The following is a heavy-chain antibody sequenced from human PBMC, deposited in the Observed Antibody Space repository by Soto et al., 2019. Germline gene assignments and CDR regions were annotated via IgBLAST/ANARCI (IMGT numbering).Heavy chain of an antibody. V-gene: IGHV1-8*01. CDR1: GYTFTNND. J-gene: IGHJ5*02. CDR3: ARMATFGSLNWFDP. Sequence: ASVKVSCKASGYTFTNNDVTWVRQATGQGLEWMGWMNPGSGDTGYAQKFQGRVTMTRNISIATAYMELSSLRSEDTAIYYCARMATFGSLNWFDPWGQGTLVTSPQ. D-gene: IGHD3-10*01. CDR2: MNPGSGDT.